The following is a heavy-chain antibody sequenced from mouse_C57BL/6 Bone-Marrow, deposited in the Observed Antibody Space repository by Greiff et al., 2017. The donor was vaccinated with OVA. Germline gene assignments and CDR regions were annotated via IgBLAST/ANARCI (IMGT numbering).Heavy chain of an antibody. J-gene: IGHJ3*01. CDR1: GYTFTSYG. D-gene: IGHD1-1*01. CDR2: IYPRSGNN. CDR3: ARLGVYYYGSLAY. Sequence: QVQLQQSGAELARPGASVKLSCKASGYTFTSYGISWVKQRTGQGLEWIGEIYPRSGNNYYNEKLKGKATLTADKSSSTAYMELRSLTSEDSAVYFCARLGVYYYGSLAYWGQGTLVTVSA. V-gene: IGHV1-81*01.